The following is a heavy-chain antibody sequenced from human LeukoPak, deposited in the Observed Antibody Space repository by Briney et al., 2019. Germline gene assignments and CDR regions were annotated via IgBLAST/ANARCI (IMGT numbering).Heavy chain of an antibody. D-gene: IGHD1-26*01. CDR2: INQDGSGK. CDR1: GFTFNNYW. V-gene: IGHV3-7*01. J-gene: IGHJ4*02. CDR3: AKASIAGAIGVLDY. Sequence: GGSLRLSCAAFGFTFNNYWMSWVRQAPGKGLEWVANINQDGSGKHYVDSAKGRFTISRDNAKNSLYLQMNSLRAEDTAVYFCAKASIAGAIGVLDYWGQGTLVTVSS.